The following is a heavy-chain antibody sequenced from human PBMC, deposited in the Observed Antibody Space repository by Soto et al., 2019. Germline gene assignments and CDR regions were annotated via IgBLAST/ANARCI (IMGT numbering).Heavy chain of an antibody. D-gene: IGHD6-13*01. CDR1: AGTFSSYA. CDR3: ARDLAAAVPHWYFDY. J-gene: IGHJ4*02. V-gene: IGHV1-69*12. Sequence: QVQLVQSGAEVKKPGSSVKVSCQASAGTFSSYAISWVRQAPGQGLEWMGGIIPIFGTANYAQKFQGRFKITAYESTSTAYMELSRLISEHTAVYYCARDLAAAVPHWYFDYCGQGTLVTVSS. CDR2: IIPIFGTA.